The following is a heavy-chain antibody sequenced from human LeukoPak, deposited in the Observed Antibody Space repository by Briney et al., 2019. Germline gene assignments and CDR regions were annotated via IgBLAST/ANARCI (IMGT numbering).Heavy chain of an antibody. CDR3: ARSYYGSGTTIDH. CDR1: GYTFTGYY. Sequence: ASVKVSCEASGYTFTGYYMHWVRQAPGQGLEWMGWINPNSGGTNYAQKFQGRVTMTRDTSISTAYMELSRLRSDDTAVYYCARSYYGSGTTIDHWGQGTLVTVSS. CDR2: INPNSGGT. J-gene: IGHJ4*02. V-gene: IGHV1-2*02. D-gene: IGHD3-10*01.